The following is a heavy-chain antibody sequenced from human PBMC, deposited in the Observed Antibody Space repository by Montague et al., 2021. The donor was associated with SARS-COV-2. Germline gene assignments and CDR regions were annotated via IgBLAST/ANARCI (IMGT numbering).Heavy chain of an antibody. Sequence: SLRLSCAASGFTFSSYAMHWVRQAPGKGLEWVAVILYDGSNKYYADSVKGRFTISRDNSKNTLYLQMNSLRAEDTVVYYCARPLIWSGYFVDAFDIWGQGTMVTVSS. V-gene: IGHV3-30-3*01. D-gene: IGHD3-3*01. CDR1: GFTFSSYA. CDR2: ILYDGSNK. CDR3: ARPLIWSGYFVDAFDI. J-gene: IGHJ3*02.